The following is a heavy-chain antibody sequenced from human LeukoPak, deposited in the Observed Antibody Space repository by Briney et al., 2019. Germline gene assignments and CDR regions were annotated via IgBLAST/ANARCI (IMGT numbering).Heavy chain of an antibody. CDR3: AKDLSGDYGTNF. CDR2: ISYDGSNT. Sequence: GGSLRLSCAASGFTFSYYGMHWVRQAPAKGLEWVAVISYDGSNTHYANAVRGRFTISRDNSKNTLYLQMNSLRAEDTAMYYCAKDLSGDYGTNFWGQGTLVTVSS. CDR1: GFTFSYYG. J-gene: IGHJ4*02. D-gene: IGHD4-17*01. V-gene: IGHV3-30*18.